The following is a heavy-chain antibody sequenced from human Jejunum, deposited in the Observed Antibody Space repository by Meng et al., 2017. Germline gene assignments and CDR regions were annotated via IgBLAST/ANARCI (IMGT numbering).Heavy chain of an antibody. CDR2: IGTGGDT. Sequence: GESLKISCVVSGFTFRTCHMHWVRQAPGKGLEWVSAIGTGGDTYYSDSVKGRFTISREDAKNSLFLQMNTLRDGDTAVYYCAVGRRDGYNFPFDSLGQGTLVTVSS. D-gene: IGHD5-24*01. V-gene: IGHV3-13*01. CDR3: AVGRRDGYNFPFDS. CDR1: GFTFRTCH. J-gene: IGHJ4*02.